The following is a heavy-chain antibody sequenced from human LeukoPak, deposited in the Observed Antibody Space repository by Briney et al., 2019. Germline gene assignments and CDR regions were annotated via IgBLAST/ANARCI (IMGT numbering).Heavy chain of an antibody. CDR1: SGSMNSFY. Sequence: SETLSPTCTVSSGSMNSFYWNWIRQPAGKGPEWIGRIYGTGTTNYNPSLKSRVSMSMETSKNQFSLRLTSVTAADTAVYYCARESGLDYYESSGYFPFDTWGQGTLVTVSS. V-gene: IGHV4-4*07. D-gene: IGHD3-22*01. CDR2: IYGTGTT. CDR3: ARESGLDYYESSGYFPFDT. J-gene: IGHJ4*02.